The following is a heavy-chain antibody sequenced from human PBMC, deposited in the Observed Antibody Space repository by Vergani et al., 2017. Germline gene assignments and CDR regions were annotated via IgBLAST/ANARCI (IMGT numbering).Heavy chain of an antibody. Sequence: QVQLVQSGAEVKKPGASVKVSCKASGYTFTGYYMHWVRQAPGQGLEWMGWFNPNSGGTNYAQKLQGRVTMTTDTSTSTAYMELRSLRSDDTAVYYCARALGNGDYSDYWGQGTLVTVSS. CDR2: FNPNSGGT. D-gene: IGHD1-1*01. J-gene: IGHJ4*02. CDR3: ARALGNGDYSDY. CDR1: GYTFTGYY. V-gene: IGHV1-2*02.